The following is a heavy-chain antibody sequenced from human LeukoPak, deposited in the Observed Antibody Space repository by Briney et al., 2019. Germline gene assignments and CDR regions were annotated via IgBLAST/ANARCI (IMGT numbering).Heavy chain of an antibody. CDR2: INHSGAT. D-gene: IGHD5-18*01. Sequence: SETLSLTCAVYGGSFSGYYWTWIRQPPGKGLEWIGEINHSGATNYNPSLKSRVTISPDTSKNHFSLKVSSVNAADTAVYYCARGDSYTYGYGETYYFGVDVWGQGTTVTVSS. CDR3: ARGDSYTYGYGETYYFGVDV. CDR1: GGSFSGYY. J-gene: IGHJ6*02. V-gene: IGHV4-34*01.